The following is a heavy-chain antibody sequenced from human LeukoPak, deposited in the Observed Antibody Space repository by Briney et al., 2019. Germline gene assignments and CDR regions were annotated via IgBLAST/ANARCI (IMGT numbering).Heavy chain of an antibody. CDR1: GFTVSSTY. D-gene: IGHD6-19*01. CDR2: IYSGGST. V-gene: IGHV3-53*01. J-gene: IGHJ4*02. CDR3: AKPSSGWYLFDY. Sequence: GGSLRLSCTSSGFTVSSTYISWVRQAPGKGLEWVSVIYSGGSTDYADSVKGRFTISRDNSKNTLYLQMSSLRAEDTAVYYCAKPSSGWYLFDYWGQGTLVTVSS.